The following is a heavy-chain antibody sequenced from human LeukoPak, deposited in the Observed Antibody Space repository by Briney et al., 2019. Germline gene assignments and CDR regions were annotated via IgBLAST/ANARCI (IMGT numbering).Heavy chain of an antibody. J-gene: IGHJ4*02. D-gene: IGHD2-2*01. CDR1: GFTFSSYG. V-gene: IGHV3-30*18. Sequence: GSLRLSCAASGFTFSSYGMHWVRQAPGKGLEWVAVISYDGSNKYYADSVKGRFTISRDNSKNTLYLQMNSLRAEDTAVYYCAKMGELIVVVPAATYYFDYWGQGTLVTVSS. CDR3: AKMGELIVVVPAATYYFDY. CDR2: ISYDGSNK.